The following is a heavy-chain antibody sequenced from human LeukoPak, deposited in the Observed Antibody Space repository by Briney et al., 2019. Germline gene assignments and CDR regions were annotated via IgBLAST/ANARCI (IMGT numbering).Heavy chain of an antibody. CDR2: IYTSGST. CDR1: GYSITSGYY. V-gene: IGHV4-4*07. J-gene: IGHJ5*02. Sequence: SETLSLTCTVSGYSITSGYYWSWIRQPVGKGLEWIGHIYTSGSTNYNPSLNSRVTMSLDTSKNQFSLKLRSVTAADTAVYYCARDSGTTGEVKFDPWGQGTLVTVSS. CDR3: ARDSGTTGEVKFDP. D-gene: IGHD3-10*01.